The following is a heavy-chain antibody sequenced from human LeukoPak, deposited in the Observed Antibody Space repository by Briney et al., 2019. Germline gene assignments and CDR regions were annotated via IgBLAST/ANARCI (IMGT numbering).Heavy chain of an antibody. V-gene: IGHV3-21*01. CDR2: ISSSSSYI. CDR3: ARDPGYCSSTSCYILYYMDV. CDR1: GFTFSSYS. Sequence: PGGSLRLSCAASGFTFSSYSMNWVRQAPGKGLEWVSSISSSSSYIYYADSVKGRFTISRDNAKNSLYLQMNSLRAEDTAVYYCARDPGYCSSTSCYILYYMDVWGKGTTVTVSS. J-gene: IGHJ6*03. D-gene: IGHD2-2*02.